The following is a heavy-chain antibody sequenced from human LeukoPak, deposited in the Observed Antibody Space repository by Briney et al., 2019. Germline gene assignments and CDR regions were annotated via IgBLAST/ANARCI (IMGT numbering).Heavy chain of an antibody. D-gene: IGHD6-13*01. CDR3: ARLAGYSSSWSFDY. CDR2: ISSSSSTI. J-gene: IGHJ4*02. Sequence: GGSLRLSCAASGFTFSSYSMNWVRQAPGKGLEWVSYISSSSSTIYYADSVKGRFTISRDNAKNSLYLQMNSLRAEDTAVYYCARLAGYSSSWSFDYWGQGTLVTVSS. V-gene: IGHV3-48*01. CDR1: GFTFSSYS.